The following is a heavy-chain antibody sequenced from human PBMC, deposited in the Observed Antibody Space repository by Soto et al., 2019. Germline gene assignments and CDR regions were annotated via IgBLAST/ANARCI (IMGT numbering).Heavy chain of an antibody. CDR2: IYYSGST. CDR1: GGSISSYY. V-gene: IGHV4-59*08. D-gene: IGHD3-3*01. J-gene: IGHJ5*02. CDR3: ARARFLEWLAWFDP. Sequence: SETLSLTCTVSGGSISSYYWSWIRQPPGKGLEWIGYIYYSGSTNYNPSLKSRVTISVDTSKNQFSLKLSSVTAADTAVYYCARARFLEWLAWFDPWGQGTLVTVSS.